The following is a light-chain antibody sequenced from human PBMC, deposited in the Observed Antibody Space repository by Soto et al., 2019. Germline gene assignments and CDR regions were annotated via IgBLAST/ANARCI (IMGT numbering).Light chain of an antibody. CDR1: QSVSSY. Sequence: EIVLTQSPATLSLSPGERATLSCRASQSVSSYLAWYQQKPGQAPRLLIYDASNRATGIPVRFSGSGSGTAVTLTISSLEPEDFAVYYCQQRSNWPPAVGQGTKVEIK. CDR3: QQRSNWPPA. V-gene: IGKV3-11*01. J-gene: IGKJ1*01. CDR2: DAS.